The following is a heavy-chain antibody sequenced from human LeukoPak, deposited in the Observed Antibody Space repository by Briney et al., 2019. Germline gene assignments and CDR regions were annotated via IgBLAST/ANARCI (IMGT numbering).Heavy chain of an antibody. Sequence: ASVKVSCKASGYTFTGYYMHWVRQAPGQGLEWMGWINPNSGGTNYAQKFQGRVTMTRDTSISTAYMELSRLRSDDTAVFYCARYCSSTSCYRGLFDYWGQGTLVTVSS. CDR2: INPNSGGT. J-gene: IGHJ4*02. V-gene: IGHV1-2*02. CDR3: ARYCSSTSCYRGLFDY. CDR1: GYTFTGYY. D-gene: IGHD2-2*01.